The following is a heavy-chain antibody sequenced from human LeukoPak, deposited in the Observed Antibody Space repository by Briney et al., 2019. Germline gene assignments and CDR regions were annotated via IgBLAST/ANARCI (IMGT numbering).Heavy chain of an antibody. Sequence: ASVKVSCEASGYTFTGYYMHWVRQAPGQGLEWMGWINPNSGGTNYAQKFQGSVTMTRDTSISTAYMELSSLRSDDTAVYYCARLKWELLAFDYWGQGTLVTVSS. V-gene: IGHV1-2*02. CDR1: GYTFTGYY. D-gene: IGHD1-26*01. J-gene: IGHJ4*02. CDR3: ARLKWELLAFDY. CDR2: INPNSGGT.